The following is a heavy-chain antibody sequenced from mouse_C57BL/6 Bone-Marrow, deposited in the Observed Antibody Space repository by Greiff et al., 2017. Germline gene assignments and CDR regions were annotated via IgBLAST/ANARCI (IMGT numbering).Heavy chain of an antibody. J-gene: IGHJ4*01. V-gene: IGHV5-6*01. CDR2: ISSGGSYT. CDR1: GFTFSSYG. CDR3: AMWLYAMDY. Sequence: EVKLMESGGDLVKPGGSLKLSCAASGFTFSSYGMSWVRQTTDQRLEWVATISSGGSYTYYPDTVKGRFTISRDDAKNSLYLQCGSLESEDTAMYCCAMWLYAMDYWGQGTSVTVSS.